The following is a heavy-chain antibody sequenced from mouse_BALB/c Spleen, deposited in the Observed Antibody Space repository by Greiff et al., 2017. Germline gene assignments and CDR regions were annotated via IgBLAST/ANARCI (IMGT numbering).Heavy chain of an antibody. J-gene: IGHJ3*01. Sequence: EVQRVESGGGLVQPGGSRKLSCAASGFTFSSFGMHWVRQAPEKGLEWVAYISSGSSTIYYADTVKGRFTISRDNPKNTLFLQMTSLRSEDTAMYYCARPYNGKEFAYWGQGTLVTVSA. V-gene: IGHV5-17*02. CDR1: GFTFSSFG. CDR2: ISSGSSTI. D-gene: IGHD2-10*01. CDR3: ARPYNGKEFAY.